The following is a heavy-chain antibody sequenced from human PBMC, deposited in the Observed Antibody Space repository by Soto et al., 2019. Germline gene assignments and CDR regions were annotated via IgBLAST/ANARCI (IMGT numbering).Heavy chain of an antibody. Sequence: PGGSLRLSCAASGFTFGNYWMHWVRQAPGKGLVWVSRVNPDGSGATDADSVKGRFTISRDNDKNTLYLQMNSLRGDDTAVYFCARDRALWFRDVWGQGPLVPVSS. CDR2: VNPDGSGA. J-gene: IGHJ4*02. D-gene: IGHD3-10*01. CDR1: GFTFGNYW. CDR3: ARDRALWFRDV. V-gene: IGHV3-74*01.